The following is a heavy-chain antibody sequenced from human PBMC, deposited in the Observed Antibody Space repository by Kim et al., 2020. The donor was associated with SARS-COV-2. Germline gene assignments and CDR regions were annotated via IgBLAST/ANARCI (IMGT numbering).Heavy chain of an antibody. J-gene: IGHJ4*02. CDR1: GGSISSYY. Sequence: SETLSLTCTVSGGSISSYYWSWIRQPPGKGLEWIGYIYYSGSTNYNPSLKSRVTISVDTSKNQFSLKLSSVTAADTAVYYCARGGGSSGWGNDYWGQGTLVTVSS. CDR3: ARGGGSSGWGNDY. D-gene: IGHD6-19*01. V-gene: IGHV4-59*01. CDR2: IYYSGST.